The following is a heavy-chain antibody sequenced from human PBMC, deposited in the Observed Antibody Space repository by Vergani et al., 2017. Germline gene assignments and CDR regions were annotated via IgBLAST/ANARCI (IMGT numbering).Heavy chain of an antibody. D-gene: IGHD3-22*01. J-gene: IGHJ3*02. Sequence: VQLVESGGGLVQPGGSLRLSCAASGFTVSSNYMSWVRQAPGKGLEWVSVIYSGGSTYYADSVKGRFTISRHNSKNTLYLQMNSLRAEDTAVYYGATEIRVNDSSGYYAVSDAFDIWGQGTMVTVSS. CDR1: GFTVSSNY. V-gene: IGHV3-53*04. CDR3: ATEIRVNDSSGYYAVSDAFDI. CDR2: IYSGGST.